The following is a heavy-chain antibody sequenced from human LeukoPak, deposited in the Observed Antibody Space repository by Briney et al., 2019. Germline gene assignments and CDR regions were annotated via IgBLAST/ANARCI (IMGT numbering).Heavy chain of an antibody. D-gene: IGHD1-26*01. V-gene: IGHV3-48*03. J-gene: IGHJ3*02. Sequence: PGGSLRLSCAASGFSFSNYEMNWVRQAPGKGLEWISYISGSTTKFYVDSVKGRFTISRDNAKNSLYLQMNSLRDEDTAVYYCVRDVGYAFDIWGQGTMVTVSS. CDR1: GFSFSNYE. CDR3: VRDVGYAFDI. CDR2: ISGSTTK.